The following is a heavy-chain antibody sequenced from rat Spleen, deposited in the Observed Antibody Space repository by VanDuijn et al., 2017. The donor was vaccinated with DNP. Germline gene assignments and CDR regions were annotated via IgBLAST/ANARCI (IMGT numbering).Heavy chain of an antibody. CDR1: GFTFNDYW. Sequence: EVQLVESGGDRVQPGRSLKLSCVASGFTFNDYWMTWIRQAPGKGLEWVTSISSSGGDTFYSDSVKGRFTISRDNAKNTLYLQMNSLGSEDTATYYCARDNYGGYYWGHGVMVTVSS. J-gene: IGHJ2*01. CDR3: ARDNYGGYY. V-gene: IGHV5-31*01. CDR2: ISSSGGDT. D-gene: IGHD1-11*01.